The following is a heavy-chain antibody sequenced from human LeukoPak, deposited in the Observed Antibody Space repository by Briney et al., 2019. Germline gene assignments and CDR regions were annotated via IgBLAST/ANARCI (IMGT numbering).Heavy chain of an antibody. CDR3: ARDLYGNLEAVDY. CDR1: GYTFTSYY. D-gene: IGHD2/OR15-2a*01. V-gene: IGHV1-2*02. Sequence: GASVKVSCKASGYTFTSYYMHWVRQAPGQGLEWMGWINPNSGGTNYAQKFQGRVTMTRDTSISTAYMELSRLRSDDTAVYYCARDLYGNLEAVDYWGQGTLVTVSS. J-gene: IGHJ4*02. CDR2: INPNSGGT.